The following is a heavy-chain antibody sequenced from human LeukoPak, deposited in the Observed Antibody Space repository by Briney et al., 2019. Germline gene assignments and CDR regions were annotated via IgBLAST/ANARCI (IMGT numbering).Heavy chain of an antibody. Sequence: GGSLRLSCAASGFTFSSYGMSWVRQAPGKGLEWVSYISSSSGNIYYADSVKGRFTISRDNAKTSLYLQMNSLRAEDTALYYCARDRGGIGYYMDVWGKGTTVTVSS. J-gene: IGHJ6*03. CDR2: ISSSSGNI. V-gene: IGHV3-48*04. D-gene: IGHD3-16*02. CDR3: ARDRGGIGYYMDV. CDR1: GFTFSSYG.